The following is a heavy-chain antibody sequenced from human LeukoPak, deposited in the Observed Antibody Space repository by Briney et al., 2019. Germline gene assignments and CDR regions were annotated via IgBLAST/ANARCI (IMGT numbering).Heavy chain of an antibody. J-gene: IGHJ4*02. CDR2: ISGSGGST. CDR3: ARADSNIAARRIGFDY. CDR1: GFTFSSYA. V-gene: IGHV3-23*01. Sequence: GGSLRLSCAASGFTFSSYAMSWVRQAPGKGLEWVSAISGSGGSTYYADSVKGRFTISRDNAKNSLYLQMNSLRAGDTALYYCARADSNIAARRIGFDYWGQGTLVTVSS. D-gene: IGHD6-6*01.